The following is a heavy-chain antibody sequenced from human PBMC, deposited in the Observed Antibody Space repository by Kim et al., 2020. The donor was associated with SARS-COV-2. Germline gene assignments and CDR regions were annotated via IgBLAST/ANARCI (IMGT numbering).Heavy chain of an antibody. CDR3: ARNPYYGSGSSPD. J-gene: IGHJ4*02. Sequence: AQKFQGRVTITADKSTSTAYMELSSLRSEDTAVYYCARNPYYGSGSSPDWGQGTLVTVSS. D-gene: IGHD3-10*01. V-gene: IGHV1-69*02.